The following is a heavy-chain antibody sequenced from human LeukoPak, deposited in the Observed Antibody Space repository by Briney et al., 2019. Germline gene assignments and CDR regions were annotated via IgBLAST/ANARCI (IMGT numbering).Heavy chain of an antibody. CDR1: GFTFSSYA. J-gene: IGHJ4*02. CDR3: AKDYSGSHHFDC. D-gene: IGHD1-26*01. Sequence: GGSLRLSCAASGFTFSSYAMSWVRQAPGKGLGWVSAISGSGGSTYYADSVKGRFTISRDNSKNTLYLQMNSLRAEDTAVYYCAKDYSGSHHFDCWGQGTLVTVSS. CDR2: ISGSGGST. V-gene: IGHV3-23*01.